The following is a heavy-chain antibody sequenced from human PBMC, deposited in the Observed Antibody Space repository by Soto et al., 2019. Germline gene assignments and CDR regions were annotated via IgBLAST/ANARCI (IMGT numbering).Heavy chain of an antibody. V-gene: IGHV3-23*01. CDR2: ISGGGSVT. CDR3: AKGAVSFYKLVSYYCYMDV. Sequence: EVQLLESGGGLVQPGGSLRLSCAASGFTFSSHGMSWVRQAPGKGLEWVSIISGGGSVTYYADSVKVRFSISRDNSNNTLYLQMDSLSAEDTAVYYCAKGAVSFYKLVSYYCYMDVWGKGTTVTVSS. J-gene: IGHJ6*03. D-gene: IGHD3-10*01. CDR1: GFTFSSHG.